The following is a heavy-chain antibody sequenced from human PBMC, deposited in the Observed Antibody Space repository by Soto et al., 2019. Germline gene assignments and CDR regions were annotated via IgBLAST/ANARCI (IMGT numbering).Heavy chain of an antibody. CDR2: IIPIFGTA. V-gene: IGHV1-69*01. CDR3: ARVPPRDVGLTGIMDV. J-gene: IGHJ6*02. Sequence: QVQLVQSGAEVKKPGSSVKVSCKASGGTFSSYAISWVREAPGQGLEWMGGIIPIFGTANYAQKFQGRVTITADESTSPGYMELSSLRSEDTAVYYCARVPPRDVGLTGIMDVWGQGTTVTVSS. CDR1: GGTFSSYA. D-gene: IGHD3-10*01.